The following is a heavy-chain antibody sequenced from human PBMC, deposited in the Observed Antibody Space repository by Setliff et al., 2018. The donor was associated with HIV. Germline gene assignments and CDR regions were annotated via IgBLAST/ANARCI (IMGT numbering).Heavy chain of an antibody. V-gene: IGHV3-7*03. CDR1: GFIFGDYW. J-gene: IGHJ4*02. Sequence: GGSLRLSCAASGFIFGDYWMNWLRQAPGKGLEWVANIKQDGSEKYYVGSVKGRFTISRDNSKNTVHLQMNSLRAEDTAIYYCAKPQRDASYFDYWGQGTLVTVSS. D-gene: IGHD1-1*01. CDR2: IKQDGSEK. CDR3: AKPQRDASYFDY.